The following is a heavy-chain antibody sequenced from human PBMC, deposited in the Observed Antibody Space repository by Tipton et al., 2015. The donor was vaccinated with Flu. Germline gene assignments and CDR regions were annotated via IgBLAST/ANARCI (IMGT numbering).Heavy chain of an antibody. CDR3: ARSSHFYAMDV. CDR2: TYYRSKWNN. Sequence: GLVKPSQTLSLTCAISGDSVSGDSAAWNWFRQSPSRGLEWLGRTYYRSKWNNEYALSVKSRITINPDTSKNQFSLQLNSVTPDDTAVYYCARSSHFYAMDVWGQGTTVTVSS. D-gene: IGHD2-2*01. J-gene: IGHJ6*02. V-gene: IGHV6-1*01. CDR1: GDSVSGDSAA.